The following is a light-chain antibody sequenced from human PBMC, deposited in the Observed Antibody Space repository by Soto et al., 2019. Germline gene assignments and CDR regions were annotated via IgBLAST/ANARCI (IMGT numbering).Light chain of an antibody. V-gene: IGKV3-15*01. J-gene: IGKJ1*01. Sequence: EIVMTQSPATLSVSPGERATLSCRASQSVSSNLAWYQQKPGQAPRLLIYDTSTRATGIPARFSGGGSGTEITLTISSLQSEDFAVYYCQQYNNWPRTFGQGTKVEIK. CDR1: QSVSSN. CDR2: DTS. CDR3: QQYNNWPRT.